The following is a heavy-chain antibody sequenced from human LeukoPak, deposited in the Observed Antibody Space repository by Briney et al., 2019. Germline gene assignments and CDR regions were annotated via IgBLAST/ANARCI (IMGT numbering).Heavy chain of an antibody. CDR1: GFTVSSNF. V-gene: IGHV3-66*01. CDR3: ASKIPGSVKYYFDY. CDR2: IHSGGST. J-gene: IGHJ4*02. Sequence: GGSLRLSCAASGFTVSSNFMSWVRQAPGKGLEWVSVIHSGGSTYYADSVKGRFTISRGNSKNTLYLLMNSLRAEDTAVYYCASKIPGSVKYYFDYWGQGTLVTVSS. D-gene: IGHD5/OR15-5a*01.